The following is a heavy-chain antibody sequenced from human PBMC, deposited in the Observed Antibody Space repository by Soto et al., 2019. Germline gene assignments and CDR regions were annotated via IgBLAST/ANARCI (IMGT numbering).Heavy chain of an antibody. D-gene: IGHD6-13*01. CDR2: ISSNGGST. CDR3: ARSRDSSSDY. J-gene: IGHJ4*02. Sequence: VQLVESGGGLVQPGGSLRLSCAASGFTFSSYAMHWVRQAPGKGLEYVSAISSNGGSTYYANSVKGRFTISRDNSKNTLYLQMGSLRAEDMAVYYCARSRDSSSDYWGQGTLVTVSS. CDR1: GFTFSSYA. V-gene: IGHV3-64*01.